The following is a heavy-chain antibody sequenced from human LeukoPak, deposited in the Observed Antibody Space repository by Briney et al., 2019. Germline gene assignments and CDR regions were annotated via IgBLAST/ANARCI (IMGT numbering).Heavy chain of an antibody. Sequence: SETLSLTCTVSGASISSWYWSWIRQPPGKGLERIGYIYGSGNTNYNPSLKSRVTMSIDTSKNQFSLKLTSVTAADTATYYCARETSLAGFASGLGFNYWGQGILVTVSS. CDR1: GASISSWY. V-gene: IGHV4-59*01. J-gene: IGHJ4*02. CDR2: IYGSGNT. D-gene: IGHD6-19*01. CDR3: ARETSLAGFASGLGFNY.